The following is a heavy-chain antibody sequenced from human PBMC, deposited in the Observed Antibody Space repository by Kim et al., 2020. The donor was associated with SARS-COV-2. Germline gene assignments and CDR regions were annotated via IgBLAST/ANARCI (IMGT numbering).Heavy chain of an antibody. V-gene: IGHV3-23*01. CDR1: GFTFSSYA. CDR2: ISGSGGST. D-gene: IGHD6-19*01. CDR3: AKDLRPPGLYSSGWPFDY. Sequence: GGSLRLSCAASGFTFSSYAMSWVRQAPGKGLEWVSAISGSGGSTYYADSVKGRFTISRDNSKNTLYLQMNSLRAEDTAVYYCAKDLRPPGLYSSGWPFDYWGQGTLVTVSS. J-gene: IGHJ4*02.